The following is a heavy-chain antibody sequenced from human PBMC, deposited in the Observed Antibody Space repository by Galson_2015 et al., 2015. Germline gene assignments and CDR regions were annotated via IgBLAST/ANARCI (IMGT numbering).Heavy chain of an antibody. CDR3: ARDLGRYYGSGSYYKRLSWFDP. CDR2: ISSSGSTI. J-gene: IGHJ5*02. CDR1: GFTFSDCY. Sequence: SLRLSCAASGFTFSDCYMSWIRQAPGKGLEWVSYISSSGSTIYYADSVKGRFTISRDNAKNSLYLQMNSLRAEDTAVYYCARDLGRYYGSGSYYKRLSWFDPWGQGTLVTVSS. D-gene: IGHD3-10*01. V-gene: IGHV3-11*01.